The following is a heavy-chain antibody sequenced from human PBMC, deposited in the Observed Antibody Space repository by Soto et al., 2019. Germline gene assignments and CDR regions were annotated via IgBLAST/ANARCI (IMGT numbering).Heavy chain of an antibody. CDR1: GFTVSSNY. CDR2: IYSGGST. V-gene: IGHV3-53*01. D-gene: IGHD6-13*01. CDR3: ASSLGSSSLLDY. Sequence: PGGSLRLSCAASGFTVSSNYMSWVRQAPGKGLEWVSVIYSGGSTYYADSVKGRFTISRDNSKNTLYLQMNSLRAEDTAVYDCASSLGSSSLLDYWGQGTLVTVSS. J-gene: IGHJ4*02.